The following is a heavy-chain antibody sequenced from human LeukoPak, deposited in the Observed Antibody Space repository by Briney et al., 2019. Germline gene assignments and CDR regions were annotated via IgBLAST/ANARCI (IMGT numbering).Heavy chain of an antibody. CDR2: IKQDGSGQ. CDR1: GLTFRNFW. V-gene: IGHV3-7*01. D-gene: IGHD6-19*01. J-gene: IGHJ4*02. Sequence: GGSLRLSCAASGLTFRNFWMCWVRQAPGKGLEWAATIKQDGSGQYYVDSVKGRFTISRDNAQNSLYLQMNSLRAEDTALYYCARFYSSGWYEGGHFDYWGQGTLVTVSS. CDR3: ARFYSSGWYEGGHFDY.